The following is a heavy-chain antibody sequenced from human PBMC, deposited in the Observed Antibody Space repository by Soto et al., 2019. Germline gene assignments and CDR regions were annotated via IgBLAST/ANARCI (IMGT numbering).Heavy chain of an antibody. CDR3: ARDEARPLGY. CDR2: ISPDGSEK. D-gene: IGHD6-6*01. CDR1: GFPIDSYW. J-gene: IGHJ4*02. V-gene: IGHV3-7*01. Sequence: GGSLRLSCAASGFPIDSYWMSWVRQAQGKGLERVAHISPDGSEKYYGDSVRGRFTISRDNVENSLNLQMNSLRAEDAALYYCARDEARPLGYWGQGTLVTVSS.